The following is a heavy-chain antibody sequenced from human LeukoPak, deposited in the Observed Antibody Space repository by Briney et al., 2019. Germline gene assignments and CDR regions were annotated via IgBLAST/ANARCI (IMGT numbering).Heavy chain of an antibody. V-gene: IGHV4-61*01. CDR2: IYYSGST. J-gene: IGHJ6*02. Sequence: SETLSPACTVYAGSVTSGSDYWSWIRQPPGKGLEWIGYIYYSGSTNYNPSLKSRVRMSLGTSKKQVSLKLSSVTAADTAVYYCARFNYYLYGMYVWGQGTTVTVSS. CDR3: ARFNYYLYGMYV. CDR1: AGSVTSGSDY.